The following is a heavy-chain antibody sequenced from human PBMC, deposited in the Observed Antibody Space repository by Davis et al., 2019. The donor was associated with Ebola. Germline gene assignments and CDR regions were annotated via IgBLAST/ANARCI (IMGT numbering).Heavy chain of an antibody. CDR3: AKATVAGSRSYGLDA. V-gene: IGHV4-34*01. CDR1: GGSFSGYY. D-gene: IGHD6-19*01. Sequence: MPSETLSLTCAVYGGSFSGYYWSWIRQPPGKGLEWIGEINHSGSTNYNPSLKSRVTISVDTSKNQFSLKLSSVTAADTAVYYCAKATVAGSRSYGLDAWGQGTTVTVSS. CDR2: INHSGST. J-gene: IGHJ6*02.